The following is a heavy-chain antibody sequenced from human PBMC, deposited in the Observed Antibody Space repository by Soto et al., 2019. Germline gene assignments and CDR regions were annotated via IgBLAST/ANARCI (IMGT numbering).Heavy chain of an antibody. CDR1: GDSISDVNYY. CDR3: TTGPSGDKVDY. V-gene: IGHV4-30-4*01. D-gene: IGHD7-27*01. J-gene: IGHJ4*02. CDR2: IYDGGSN. Sequence: QVQLQGSGPRLVKPSQTLSLTCTVSGDSISDVNYYWSWIRQSPNKGLEWIVHIYDGGSNDSNPSLKSRANVSMDMAKNHTSLQLSSMSAADTAVYYCTTGPSGDKVDYCSQGPQVTVSS.